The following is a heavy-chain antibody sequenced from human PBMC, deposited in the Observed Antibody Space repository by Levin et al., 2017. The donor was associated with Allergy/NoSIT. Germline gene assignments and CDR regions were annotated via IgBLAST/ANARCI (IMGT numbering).Heavy chain of an antibody. V-gene: IGHV3-23*01. CDR1: GFTFSIYD. D-gene: IGHD3-22*01. J-gene: IGHJ4*02. Sequence: LSLTCAASGFTFSIYDMNWVRQAPGKGLEWVSVITANSDYTSYADSVKGRFTISRDNSKGLLYLQMHSLRAEDTAIYYCAKKSLLVVPGNFFDYWGQGALVTVSS. CDR3: AKKSLLVVPGNFFDY. CDR2: ITANSDYT.